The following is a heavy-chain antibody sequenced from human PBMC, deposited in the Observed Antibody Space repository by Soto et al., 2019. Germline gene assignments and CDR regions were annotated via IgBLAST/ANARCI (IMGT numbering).Heavy chain of an antibody. V-gene: IGHV1-69*12. CDR1: GGTFSTDS. J-gene: IGHJ6*02. CDR2: IIPMFGTA. CDR3: PREIDGYYGMDV. Sequence: QVQLVQSGAEVKKPGSSVKVSCKASGGTFSTDSISWVRQAPGQGLEWRGGIIPMFGTANNAQKFQGRVTMTAAESTSTAHMELSSLSSEATAVYFCPREIDGYYGMDVWRQGTTVTVAS.